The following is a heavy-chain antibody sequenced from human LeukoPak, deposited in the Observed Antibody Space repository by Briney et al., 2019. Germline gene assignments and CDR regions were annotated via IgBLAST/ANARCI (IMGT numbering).Heavy chain of an antibody. CDR1: GGSFSGHS. CDR3: ARYGYSYGYGGYYYYGMDV. CDR2: IYYSGST. Sequence: SETLSLTCAVYGGSFSGHSWSWIRQPPGKGLEWIGYIYYSGSTNYNPSLKSRVTISVDTSKNQFSLKLSSVTAADTAVYYCARYGYSYGYGGYYYYGMDVWGQGTTVTVSS. V-gene: IGHV4-59*08. D-gene: IGHD5-18*01. J-gene: IGHJ6*02.